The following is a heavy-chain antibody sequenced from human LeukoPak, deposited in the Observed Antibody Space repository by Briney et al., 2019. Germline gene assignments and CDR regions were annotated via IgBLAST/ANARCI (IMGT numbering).Heavy chain of an antibody. Sequence: ASVKVSCKASGYTFTSYGISWVRQAPGQGLEWMGWISAYNGNTNYAQKLQGRVTMTTDTSTSTAYMELRSLRSDDTAVYYCARALDYGSGSYYNVNSAKRSYYMDVWGKGTTVTVSS. CDR2: ISAYNGNT. CDR1: GYTFTSYG. V-gene: IGHV1-18*01. CDR3: ARALDYGSGSYYNVNSAKRSYYMDV. D-gene: IGHD3-10*01. J-gene: IGHJ6*03.